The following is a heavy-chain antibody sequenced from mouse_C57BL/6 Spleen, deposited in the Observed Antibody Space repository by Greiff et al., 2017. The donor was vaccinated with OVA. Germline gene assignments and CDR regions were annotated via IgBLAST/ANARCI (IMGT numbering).Heavy chain of an antibody. CDR1: GYAFTNYL. CDR3: ARSDGNYSAWFAY. J-gene: IGHJ3*01. CDR2: INPGSGGT. Sequence: VQLQQSGAELVRPGTSVKVSCKASGYAFTNYLIEWVKQRPGQGLEWIGVINPGSGGTNYNEKFKGKATLTADKSSSTAYMQLSSLTSEDSAVYFCARSDGNYSAWFAYWGQGTLVTVSA. V-gene: IGHV1-54*01. D-gene: IGHD2-1*01.